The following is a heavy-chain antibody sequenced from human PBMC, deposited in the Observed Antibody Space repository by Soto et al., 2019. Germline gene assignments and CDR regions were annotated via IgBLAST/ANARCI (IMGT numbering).Heavy chain of an antibody. Sequence: EVQLLESGGGLVQPGGSLSLSCAASGFTFSGYAMSWVRQAPGKGLEWVSGISSSGGSTYYTDSVKGRFTISRDNSKNTLYLLMNSLRAADTALYSCAKDSRHAILGVVINNWFDPWGQGTLVTVSS. CDR3: AKDSRHAILGVVINNWFDP. J-gene: IGHJ5*02. CDR2: ISSSGGST. CDR1: GFTFSGYA. D-gene: IGHD3-3*01. V-gene: IGHV3-23*01.